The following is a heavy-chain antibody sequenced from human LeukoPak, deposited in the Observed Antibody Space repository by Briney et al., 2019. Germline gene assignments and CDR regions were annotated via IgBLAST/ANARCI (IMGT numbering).Heavy chain of an antibody. CDR3: ANTRGIVATTSGY. CDR1: GFTFSSYA. D-gene: IGHD5-12*01. J-gene: IGHJ4*02. CDR2: ITGSGGST. V-gene: IGHV3-23*01. Sequence: GGSLRLSCAASGFTFSSYAMSWVRQAPGKGLEWVSIITGSGGSTYYADSVKGRFTISRDNSKNTLYLQMNSLRAEDTATYYCANTRGIVATTSGYWGQGTLVTVSS.